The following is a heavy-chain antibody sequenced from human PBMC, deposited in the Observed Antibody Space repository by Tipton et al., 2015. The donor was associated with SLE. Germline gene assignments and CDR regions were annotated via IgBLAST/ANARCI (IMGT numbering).Heavy chain of an antibody. Sequence: TLSLTCAVYGGSFSGYYWSWIRQPPGKGLEWIGEINHSGSTNYNPSLKSRVTISVDTSKNQFSLKLSSVTAADTAVYYCARGPMGATNYWGQGTLATVSS. CDR1: GGSFSGYY. J-gene: IGHJ4*02. V-gene: IGHV4-34*01. CDR3: ARGPMGATNY. D-gene: IGHD1-26*01. CDR2: INHSGST.